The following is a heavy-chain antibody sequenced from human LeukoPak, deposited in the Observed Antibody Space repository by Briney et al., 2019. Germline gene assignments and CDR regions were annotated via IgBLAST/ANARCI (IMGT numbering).Heavy chain of an antibody. V-gene: IGHV1-69*13. CDR1: GGTFSSYA. Sequence: SVKVSCKASGGTFSSYAISWVRQAPGQGLEWMGGIIPIFGTANYAQKFQGRVTITADESTSTAYMELSSLRSEGTAVYYCASRKYYSLHYYYYMDVWGKGTTVTVSS. CDR2: IIPIFGTA. J-gene: IGHJ6*03. D-gene: IGHD4-11*01. CDR3: ASRKYYSLHYYYYMDV.